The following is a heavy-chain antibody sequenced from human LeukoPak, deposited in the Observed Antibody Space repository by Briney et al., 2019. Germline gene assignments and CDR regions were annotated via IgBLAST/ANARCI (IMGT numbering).Heavy chain of an antibody. J-gene: IGHJ5*02. D-gene: IGHD3-3*01. CDR2: IRSKAYGGTT. V-gene: IGHV3-49*04. CDR1: GFILGDYA. Sequence: PGGSLRLSCTASGFILGDYAMRWVRQAPGKGLEWVGFIRSKAYGGTTEYAASVKGRFTISRDDSKSIAYLQMNSLKTADTAVYYCTRRASNYDFWSGYLNWFDPWGQGTLVTVSS. CDR3: TRRASNYDFWSGYLNWFDP.